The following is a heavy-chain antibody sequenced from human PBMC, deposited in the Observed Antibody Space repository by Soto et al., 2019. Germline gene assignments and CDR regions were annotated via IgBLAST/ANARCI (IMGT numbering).Heavy chain of an antibody. CDR1: GFTFSSYG. V-gene: IGHV3-33*01. CDR2: IWYDGSNK. CDR3: ARIVRFWSGLWGHYYYYGMDV. Sequence: GGSLRLSCAASGFTFSSYGMHWVRQAPGKGLEWVAVIWYDGSNKYYADSVKGRFTISRDNSKNTLYLQMNSLRAEDTAVYYCARIVRFWSGLWGHYYYYGMDVWGQGTTVTVSS. J-gene: IGHJ6*02. D-gene: IGHD3-3*01.